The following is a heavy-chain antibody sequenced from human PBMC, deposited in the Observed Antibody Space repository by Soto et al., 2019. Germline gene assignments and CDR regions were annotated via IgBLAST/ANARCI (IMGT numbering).Heavy chain of an antibody. CDR2: ISSSSSYI. CDR1: GFNFSSYS. V-gene: IGHV3-21*01. Sequence: GSLRLSCAASGFNFSSYSMNWVRQAPGKGLEWVSSISSSSSYIYYADSVKGRFTISRDNAKNSLYLQMNSLRAEDTAVYYCARDPPYCSSTSCYLNAFDIWGQGTMVTVSS. J-gene: IGHJ3*02. D-gene: IGHD2-2*01. CDR3: ARDPPYCSSTSCYLNAFDI.